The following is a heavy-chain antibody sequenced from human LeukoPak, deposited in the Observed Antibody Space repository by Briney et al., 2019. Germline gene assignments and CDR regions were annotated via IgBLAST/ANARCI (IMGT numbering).Heavy chain of an antibody. D-gene: IGHD5-18*01. J-gene: IGHJ3*02. CDR3: ARGGYTYGAPLYDAFDI. V-gene: IGHV1-46*01. CDR2: INPSGGTT. Sequence: ASVKASCKASGYTFTSYYMHWVRQAPGQGLEWMGIINPSGGTTGYAQKFQGRVTMTRDMSTSTVYMELSSLRSEDTAVYYCARGGYTYGAPLYDAFDIWGQGTMVTVSS. CDR1: GYTFTSYY.